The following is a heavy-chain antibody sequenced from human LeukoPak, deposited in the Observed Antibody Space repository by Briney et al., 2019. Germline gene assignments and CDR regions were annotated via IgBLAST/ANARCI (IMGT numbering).Heavy chain of an antibody. CDR1: GYTFTSYG. CDR3: ARVASTTRRHDAFDI. J-gene: IGHJ3*02. V-gene: IGHV1-2*02. Sequence: ASVKVSCKASGYTFTSYGINWVRQAPGQGLEWMGWINPNSGGTNSAQKFQGRVTMTRDTSISTAYMELSRLRSDDTAVYYCARVASTTRRHDAFDIWGQGTMVIVSS. CDR2: INPNSGGT. D-gene: IGHD1-1*01.